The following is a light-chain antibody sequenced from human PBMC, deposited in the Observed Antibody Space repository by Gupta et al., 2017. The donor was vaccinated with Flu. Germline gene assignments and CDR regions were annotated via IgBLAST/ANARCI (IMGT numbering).Light chain of an antibody. CDR2: EVT. J-gene: IGLJ2*01. Sequence: QSALTQPASLSASPVQSISISCTGSTSDIGDYDYVSWYQQHPGKGPRLIIYEVTKRPSGISSRFSASKSGTTASLTISGLQAEDEAHYFCASYTATSALGLFGGGTKLTVL. CDR1: TSDIGDYDY. V-gene: IGLV2-14*03. CDR3: ASYTATSALGL.